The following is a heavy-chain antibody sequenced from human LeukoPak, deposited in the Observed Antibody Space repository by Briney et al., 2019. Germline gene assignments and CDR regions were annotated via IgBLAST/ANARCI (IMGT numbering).Heavy chain of an antibody. V-gene: IGHV3-30*04. CDR3: ARDQQLVPYYYDSSGYLDY. Sequence: GGSLRLSCAASGFTFSSYAMHWVRRAPGKGLEWVAVISYDGSNKYYADSVKGRFTISRDNSKNTLYLQMNSLRAEDTAVYYCARDQQLVPYYYDSSGYLDYWGQGTLVTVSS. J-gene: IGHJ4*02. CDR1: GFTFSSYA. D-gene: IGHD3-22*01. CDR2: ISYDGSNK.